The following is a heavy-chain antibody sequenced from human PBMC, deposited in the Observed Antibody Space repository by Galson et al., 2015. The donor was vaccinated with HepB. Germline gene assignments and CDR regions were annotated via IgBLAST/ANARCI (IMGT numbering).Heavy chain of an antibody. CDR1: GFTVSSNY. J-gene: IGHJ6*02. CDR2: IYSGGST. V-gene: IGHV3-66*01. D-gene: IGHD2-2*01. CDR3: ARVSKPFYGMDV. Sequence: SLRLSCAASGFTVSSNYMGWVRQAPGKGLEWVSVIYSGGSTYYADSVKGRFTISRDNSKNTLYLQMNSLRAEDTAVYYCARVSKPFYGMDVWGQGTTVTVSS.